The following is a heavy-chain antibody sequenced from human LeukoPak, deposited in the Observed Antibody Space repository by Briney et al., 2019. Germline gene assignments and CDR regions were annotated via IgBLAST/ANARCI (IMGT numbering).Heavy chain of an antibody. CDR3: ASVRFLEWLLGGPFDY. V-gene: IGHV4-30-4*08. CDR2: IYYSGST. CDR1: GGSISSGDYY. Sequence: SETLSLTCTVSGGSISSGDYYWSWIRQPPGKGLEWIGYIYYSGSTYYNPSLKSRVTISVDTSKNQFSLKLSSVTAADTAVYYCASVRFLEWLLGGPFDYWGQGTLVTVSS. D-gene: IGHD3-3*01. J-gene: IGHJ4*02.